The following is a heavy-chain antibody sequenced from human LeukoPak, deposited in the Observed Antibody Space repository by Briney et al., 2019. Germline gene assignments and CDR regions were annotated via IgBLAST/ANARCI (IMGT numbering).Heavy chain of an antibody. Sequence: GSLRLSCAASGFTFSNYDMHWVRQATGQGLEWVSGIGTAGDTYYAGSVKGRFTISRENAKNSLYLQMKSLRAGDTAVYYCARGSPPFQHWGQGTLVTVSS. D-gene: IGHD3-10*01. CDR2: IGTAGDT. CDR3: ARGSPPFQH. J-gene: IGHJ1*01. CDR1: GFTFSNYD. V-gene: IGHV3-13*01.